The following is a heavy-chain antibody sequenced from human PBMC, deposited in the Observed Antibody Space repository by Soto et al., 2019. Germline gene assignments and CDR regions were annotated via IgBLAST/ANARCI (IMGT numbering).Heavy chain of an antibody. CDR1: GFSLSTSGVG. CDR2: IYWDDDR. V-gene: IGHV2-5*02. J-gene: IGHJ4*02. D-gene: IGHD6-19*01. CDR3: ARQYSSGWKFDY. Sequence: QITLKESGPTLVNPTQTLTLTCTFSGFSLSTSGVGVGWIRQPPGKALEWLALIYWDDDRRYSPSLKSRLTITKDTSKNQVVLTMTNMDPVDTATYYCARQYSSGWKFDYWGQGTLVTVSS.